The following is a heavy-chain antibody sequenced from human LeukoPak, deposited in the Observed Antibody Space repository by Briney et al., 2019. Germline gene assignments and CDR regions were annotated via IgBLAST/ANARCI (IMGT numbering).Heavy chain of an antibody. V-gene: IGHV4-61*02. J-gene: IGHJ3*02. CDR1: GGSISSGSYY. D-gene: IGHD1-26*01. CDR3: ARWENIIVNALDI. CDR2: IYTSGNT. Sequence: PSQTLSLTCTVSGGSISSGSYYWNWIRQPAGNGLEWIGRIYTSGNTNYNPSLEGRVTISVDTSKNQFSLKLSSVTAADTAVFYCARWENIIVNALDIWGQGTVVTVSS.